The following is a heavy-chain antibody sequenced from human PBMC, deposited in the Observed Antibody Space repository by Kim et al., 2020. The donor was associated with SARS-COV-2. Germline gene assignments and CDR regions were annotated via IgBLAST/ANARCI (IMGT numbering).Heavy chain of an antibody. D-gene: IGHD3-3*01. V-gene: IGHV3-23*01. J-gene: IGHJ4*02. CDR2: ISDSGGST. CDR3: AKVDDITICGVVTI. Sequence: GGSLRLSCAASGFTFSSYAMSWVRQAPGKGLEWVSVISDSGGSTYYADSVKGRFTISRDNSKNTLYLQMNSLRAEDTAVYYCAKVDDITICGVVTIWGQGTLVTVSS. CDR1: GFTFSSYA.